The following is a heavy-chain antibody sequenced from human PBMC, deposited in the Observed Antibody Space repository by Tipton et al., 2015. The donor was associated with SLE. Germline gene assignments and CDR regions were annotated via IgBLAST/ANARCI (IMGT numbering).Heavy chain of an antibody. J-gene: IGHJ6*03. CDR1: GGSINNHF. V-gene: IGHV4-59*11. D-gene: IGHD7-27*01. CDR2: IYYSGST. Sequence: LRLSCTVSGGSINNHFWSWIRQSPGRGLEWIGYIYYSGSTDYNPSLKSRVTISLDTSKNQFSLKLSSVTAADTAVYYCARAPHLTGSYYYYYMDVWGKGTTVTISS. CDR3: ARAPHLTGSYYYYYMDV.